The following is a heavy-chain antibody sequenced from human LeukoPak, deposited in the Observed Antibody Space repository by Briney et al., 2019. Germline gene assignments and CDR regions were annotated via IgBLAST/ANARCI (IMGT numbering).Heavy chain of an antibody. Sequence: GGSLRLSCAASGFTVSSNYMSWVRQAPGKGLEWVSVIYSGGSTYYADSVKGRFTISRDNSKNTLYLQMNSLRAEDTAAYYCARDLESYYYDSSTSPNAFDIWGQGTMVTVSS. CDR2: IYSGGST. J-gene: IGHJ3*02. D-gene: IGHD3-22*01. V-gene: IGHV3-66*01. CDR1: GFTVSSNY. CDR3: ARDLESYYYDSSTSPNAFDI.